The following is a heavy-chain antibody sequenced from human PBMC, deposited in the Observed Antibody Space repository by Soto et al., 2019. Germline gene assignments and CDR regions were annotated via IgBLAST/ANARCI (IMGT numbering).Heavy chain of an antibody. CDR2: TYYRSKWYN. Sequence: SQTLSLTCAISGDSVSSNSAAWNWIRQPPSRGLEWLGRTYYRSKWYNDYAVSVKSRITINPDTSKNQFSLQLNSVTPEDTAVYYCAREIVAYCGGDCSNPYYFDYWGQGTLVTVSS. V-gene: IGHV6-1*01. CDR1: GDSVSSNSAA. J-gene: IGHJ4*02. D-gene: IGHD2-21*02. CDR3: AREIVAYCGGDCSNPYYFDY.